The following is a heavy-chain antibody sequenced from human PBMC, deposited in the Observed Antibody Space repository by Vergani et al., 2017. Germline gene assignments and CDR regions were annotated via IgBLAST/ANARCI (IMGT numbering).Heavy chain of an antibody. J-gene: IGHJ6*03. D-gene: IGHD6-25*01. CDR1: GGSTSSGDHC. CDR3: ARVDTQVPATSHFYYMDV. Sequence: QVQLQESGPGVVKPSQTLSLTCAVSGGSTSSGDHCWTWIRQRPGKGLEWIGYIFYSGTTSDNPSLRSRLTISVDTSQNQFSLKLRSVTAADTAVYYCARVDTQVPATSHFYYMDVWGKGTTVVVSS. V-gene: IGHV4-31*11. CDR2: IFYSGTT.